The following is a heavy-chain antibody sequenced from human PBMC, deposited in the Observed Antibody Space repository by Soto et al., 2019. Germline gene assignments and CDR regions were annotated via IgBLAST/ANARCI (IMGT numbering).Heavy chain of an antibody. CDR3: ARYSSSSYFDY. CDR1: GFTFKTFV. D-gene: IGHD6-6*01. Sequence: GGSLRLCCAASGFTFKTFVMNWVRQAPGKGLEWVSYISGSSNTINFADSVRGRFTISRDNAKNTLYLQMNSLRAEDAAVYYCARYSSSSYFDYWGQGTLVTVST. J-gene: IGHJ4*02. CDR2: ISGSSNTI. V-gene: IGHV3-48*01.